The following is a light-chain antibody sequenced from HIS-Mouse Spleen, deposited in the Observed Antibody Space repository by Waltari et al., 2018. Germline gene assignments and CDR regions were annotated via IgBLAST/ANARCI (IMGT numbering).Light chain of an antibody. V-gene: IGLV2-23*01. CDR3: CSYAGSSTYWV. CDR1: SSDVGSYNL. Sequence: QSALTQPASVSGSPGQSITISCTGTSSDVGSYNLVSWYQQHPGKAPNLMIYEGSKRSSGVSNRFSGSKSGNTASLTISGLQAEDEADYYCCSYAGSSTYWVFGGGTKLTVL. CDR2: EGS. J-gene: IGLJ3*02.